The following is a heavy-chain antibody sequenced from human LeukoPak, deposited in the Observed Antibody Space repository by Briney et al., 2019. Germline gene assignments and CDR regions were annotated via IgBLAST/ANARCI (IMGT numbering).Heavy chain of an antibody. CDR3: ARDRYYYYGSGSYYLFDY. CDR1: GGSIRSSSYY. V-gene: IGHV4-61*02. J-gene: IGHJ4*02. D-gene: IGHD3-10*01. CDR2: IYTSGST. Sequence: SETLSLTCTVSGGSIRSSSYYWGWIRQPAGKGLEWIGRIYTSGSTNYNPSLKSRVTMSVDTSKNQFSLKLSSVTAADAAVYYCARDRYYYYGSGSYYLFDYWGQGTLVTVSS.